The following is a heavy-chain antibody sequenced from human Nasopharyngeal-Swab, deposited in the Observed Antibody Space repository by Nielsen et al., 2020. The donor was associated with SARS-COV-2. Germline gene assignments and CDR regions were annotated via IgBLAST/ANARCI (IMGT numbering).Heavy chain of an antibody. J-gene: IGHJ4*02. CDR1: GFSFTTYG. CDR3: AKASCGGDCPSGQHADF. D-gene: IGHD2-21*01. V-gene: IGHV1-18*04. CDR2: IRAYSGKT. Sequence: ASVKVSCKLTGFSFTTYGIIWVRQATGQGLEWMGWIRAYSGKTLYAEKVQGRVAMTTDAATSTAYMELRKLRPDDPALYFCAKASCGGDCPSGQHADFWGQGTQVTVSS.